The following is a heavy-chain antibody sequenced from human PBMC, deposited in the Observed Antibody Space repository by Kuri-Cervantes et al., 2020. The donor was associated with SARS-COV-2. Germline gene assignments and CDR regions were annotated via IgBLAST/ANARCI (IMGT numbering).Heavy chain of an antibody. CDR2: IIPLFGTK. Sequence: GGSLRLSCKASGDTFNNYAFSWVRQAPGQGLEWMGGIIPLFGTKHSAQKFNDRVTISADESTSTTFLELNALRSEDTAIYYCAGSSRGATGGDYWGQGTLVTVSS. CDR3: AGSSRGATGGDY. V-gene: IGHV1-69*01. J-gene: IGHJ4*02. CDR1: GDTFNNYA. D-gene: IGHD1-26*01.